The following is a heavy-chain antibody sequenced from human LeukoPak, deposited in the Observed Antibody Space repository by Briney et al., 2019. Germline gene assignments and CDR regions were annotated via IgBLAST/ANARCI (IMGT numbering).Heavy chain of an antibody. J-gene: IGHJ4*02. Sequence: GGSLRLSCAASGFTVSSNYMSWVRQAPGKGLEWVSVIYSGGSTYYADSVKGRFTISRDNSKNTLYLQMNSLRAGDTAVYYCARSPGIAAAGQRSGYFDYWGQGTLVTVSS. CDR3: ARSPGIAAAGQRSGYFDY. D-gene: IGHD6-13*01. V-gene: IGHV3-66*01. CDR2: IYSGGST. CDR1: GFTVSSNY.